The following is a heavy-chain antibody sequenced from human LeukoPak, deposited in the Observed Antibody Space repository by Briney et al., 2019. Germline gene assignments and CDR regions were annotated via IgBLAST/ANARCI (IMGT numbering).Heavy chain of an antibody. J-gene: IGHJ4*02. Sequence: ASVKVSCKASGYTFTSYYMHWVRQAPGQGLEWMGIINPSSGSTSYAQKFQGRVTMTRDTSTSTVYMELSSLRSEDTAVYYCAREGYYYDTTTRNDYWGQGTLVTVSS. CDR1: GYTFTSYY. D-gene: IGHD3-22*01. CDR3: AREGYYYDTTTRNDY. V-gene: IGHV1-46*01. CDR2: INPSSGST.